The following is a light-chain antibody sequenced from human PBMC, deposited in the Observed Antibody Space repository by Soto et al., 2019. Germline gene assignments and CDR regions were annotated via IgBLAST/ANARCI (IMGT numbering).Light chain of an antibody. Sequence: EIVMTQSPATLSVSPGERATLSCRASQSVSSNLAWYQQKPGQAPRLLIYGASTRATGIPARFSGSGSGTESTITISSLQSEDFAVYYCQQYNNWPPRAWTFGQGTKVEIK. V-gene: IGKV3-15*01. CDR2: GAS. CDR1: QSVSSN. CDR3: QQYNNWPPRAWT. J-gene: IGKJ1*01.